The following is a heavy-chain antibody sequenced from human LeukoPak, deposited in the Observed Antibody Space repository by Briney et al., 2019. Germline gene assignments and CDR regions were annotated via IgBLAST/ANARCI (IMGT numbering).Heavy chain of an antibody. CDR2: INPDGSGK. Sequence: GGSLRLSCGASGFTLSTYWMNWVRQVPGKGLDWVANINPDGSGKRYVDSVKGRFTIARDNADNSLSLQMNSLRAEDTAVYCASWGAGGNSWGQGTLVTVSS. J-gene: IGHJ4*02. CDR3: SWGAGGNS. V-gene: IGHV3-7*01. CDR1: GFTLSTYW. D-gene: IGHD3-16*01.